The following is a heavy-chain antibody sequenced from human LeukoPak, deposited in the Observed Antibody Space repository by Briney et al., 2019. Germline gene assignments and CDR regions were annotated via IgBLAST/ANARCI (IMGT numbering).Heavy chain of an antibody. CDR3: ARENSGSYRAFDY. Sequence: SETLSLTRTVPGGSNKSYLWSWLPPPAGKGLEWFGRLYNSGSNQQHASLKSRVSITGDTSKHQFSLKLSSVAAAATAVFYCARENSGSYRAFDYGGQGTLVTVS. CDR1: GGSNKSYL. J-gene: IGHJ4*02. CDR2: LYNSGSN. D-gene: IGHD1-26*01. V-gene: IGHV4-4*07.